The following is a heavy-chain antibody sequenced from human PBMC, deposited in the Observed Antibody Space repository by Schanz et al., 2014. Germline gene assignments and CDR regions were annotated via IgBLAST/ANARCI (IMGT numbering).Heavy chain of an antibody. CDR1: GFTFRGYA. V-gene: IGHV3-23*04. Sequence: EVHLVESEGGLIQPGGSLRLSCAASGFTFRGYAMTWVRQAPGKGLEWVSSISGRGDDTYYADSVKGRFTISRDNSKNTLYLHMNRLRVEDSAVYYCARTDQQMQRPDYWGQGTLVIVSS. D-gene: IGHD2-2*01. CDR3: ARTDQQMQRPDY. CDR2: ISGRGDDT. J-gene: IGHJ4*02.